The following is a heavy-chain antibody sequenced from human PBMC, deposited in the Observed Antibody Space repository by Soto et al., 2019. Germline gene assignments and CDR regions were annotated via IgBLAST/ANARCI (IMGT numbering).Heavy chain of an antibody. D-gene: IGHD2-2*01. CDR1: GFTFSDYY. CDR3: ARDVVVPEGGYYYYYYYMDV. Sequence: QVQLVESGGGLVKPGGSLRLSCAASGFTFSDYYMSWIRQAPGKGLEWVSYISSSGSTIYYADSVKGRFTISRDNAKNSLYLRMSSLRAEDTAVYYCARDVVVPEGGYYYYYYYMDVWGKGTTVTVSS. J-gene: IGHJ6*03. CDR2: ISSSGSTI. V-gene: IGHV3-11*01.